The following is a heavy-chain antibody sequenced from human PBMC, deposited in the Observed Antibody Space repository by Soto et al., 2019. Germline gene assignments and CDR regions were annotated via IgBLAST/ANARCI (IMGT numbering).Heavy chain of an antibody. Sequence: SETPSLIDTAPIVSIRTSTAGSGVRQPPGKGLEWIGEIYHSGSTNYNPSLKSRVTISVDKSKNQCSLKLSSVTAADTAVYYCARHIRGNSCMDVWGQGTTVT. CDR2: IYHSGST. J-gene: IGHJ6*02. CDR1: IVSIRTSTA. V-gene: IGHV4-4*02. D-gene: IGHD2-21*01. CDR3: ARHIRGNSCMDV.